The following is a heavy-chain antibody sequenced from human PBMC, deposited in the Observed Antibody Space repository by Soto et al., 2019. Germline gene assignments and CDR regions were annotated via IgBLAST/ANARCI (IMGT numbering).Heavy chain of an antibody. D-gene: IGHD2-15*01. CDR2: IYYSGST. J-gene: IGHJ4*02. CDR1: GGSLSSSSYY. CDR3: ARHVKGFGVVVAADFAY. V-gene: IGHV4-39*01. Sequence: SENLSDRCTGSGGSLSSSSYYWGWIRQPPGKGLEWIGSIYYSGSTYYNPSLKSRVTISVDTSKNQFSLKLSSVTAADTAVYYCARHVKGFGVVVAADFAYWGQGTLVT.